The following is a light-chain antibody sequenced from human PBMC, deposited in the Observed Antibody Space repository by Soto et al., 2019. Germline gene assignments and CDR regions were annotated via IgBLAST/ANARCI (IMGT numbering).Light chain of an antibody. J-gene: IGKJ3*01. CDR2: AAS. CDR1: QSVRNN. V-gene: IGKV3-15*01. CDR3: QQYNSWPLT. Sequence: EIVMTQSPATLSVSPGESATLSCRASQSVRNNLAWFQQKPGQPPRLLIYAASTRATGIPARFSGSGSGTDLTLTISSLQSEDFAVYFCQQYNSWPLTFGPGTKVDLK.